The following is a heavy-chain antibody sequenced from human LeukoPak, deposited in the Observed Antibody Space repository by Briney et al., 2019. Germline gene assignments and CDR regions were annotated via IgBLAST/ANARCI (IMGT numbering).Heavy chain of an antibody. J-gene: IGHJ4*02. CDR3: AKDGEIAGATADY. CDR1: GFTVSQNY. V-gene: IGHV3-30*18. CDR2: ISYDGSNK. D-gene: IGHD1-26*01. Sequence: GGSLRLSCAASGFTVSQNYMSWVRQAPGRGLEWVAVISYDGSNKYYADSVKGRFTISRDNSKNTLYLQMNSLRAEDTAVYYCAKDGEIAGATADYWGQGTLVTVSS.